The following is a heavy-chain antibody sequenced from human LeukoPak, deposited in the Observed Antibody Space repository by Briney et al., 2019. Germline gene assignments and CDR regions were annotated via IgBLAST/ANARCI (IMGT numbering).Heavy chain of an antibody. CDR2: ITTYSGNT. CDR3: ARGVPGGYYYMDV. D-gene: IGHD3-10*01. CDR1: GYAFISYG. Sequence: ASVKVSCKASGYAFISYGISWVRQAPGQGLEWTGWITTYSGNTNYAQKLQGRVTVTTDTSTSTAFMELRSPRSDDTAVYYCARGVPGGYYYMDVWGNGTTVTVSS. V-gene: IGHV1-18*01. J-gene: IGHJ6*03.